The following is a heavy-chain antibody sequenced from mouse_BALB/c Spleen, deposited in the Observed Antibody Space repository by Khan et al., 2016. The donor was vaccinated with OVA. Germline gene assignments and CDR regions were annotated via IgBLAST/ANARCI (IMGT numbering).Heavy chain of an antibody. Sequence: DVQLQESGGDLVKPGGSLKLSCAASGFTFSTYGMSWVRQTPDMRLEWVATISSGGHYTYYPDSVKGRFTISRDNAKNTLYLQMSSLKSEDTAIYYCARLAYYYNSEGFAYWGQGTLVTVSA. D-gene: IGHD1-1*01. J-gene: IGHJ3*01. V-gene: IGHV5-6*01. CDR1: GFTFSTYG. CDR3: ARLAYYYNSEGFAY. CDR2: ISSGGHYT.